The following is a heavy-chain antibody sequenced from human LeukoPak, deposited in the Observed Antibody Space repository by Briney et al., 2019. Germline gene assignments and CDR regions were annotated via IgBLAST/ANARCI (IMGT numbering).Heavy chain of an antibody. V-gene: IGHV1-18*01. D-gene: IGHD5-18*01. Sequence: GASVKVSCKASGYTFTSYGISWVRQAPGQGLEWMGWISAYNGNTNYAQKLQGRVTMTTDTSTGTAYMELRSLRSDDTAVYYCARDPWDTAMENFDYWGQGTLVTVSS. J-gene: IGHJ4*02. CDR2: ISAYNGNT. CDR1: GYTFTSYG. CDR3: ARDPWDTAMENFDY.